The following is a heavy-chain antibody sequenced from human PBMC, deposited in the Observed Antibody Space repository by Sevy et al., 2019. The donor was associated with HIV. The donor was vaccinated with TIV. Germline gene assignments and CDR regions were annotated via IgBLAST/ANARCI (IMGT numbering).Heavy chain of an antibody. D-gene: IGHD6-13*01. V-gene: IGHV3-30*02. CDR1: GLIFSHYG. CDR2: ISYDGSDT. CDR3: AKNMAAAGTGGFDY. J-gene: IGHJ4*02. Sequence: GGSLRLSCAASGLIFSHYGMHWVRQAPGKGLEWVAFISYDGSDTYYVDSVKGRFSISRDNSKNTVYLQINSLRTEDTALYYCAKNMAAAGTGGFDYWGQGTLVTVS.